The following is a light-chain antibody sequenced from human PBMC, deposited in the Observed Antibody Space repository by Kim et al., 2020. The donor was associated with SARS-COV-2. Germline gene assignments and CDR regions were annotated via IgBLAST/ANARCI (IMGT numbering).Light chain of an antibody. CDR3: QSYFATTQDVV. V-gene: IGLV6-57*03. CDR1: SGGSASNY. J-gene: IGLJ2*01. Sequence: VTMCCTRSSGGSASNYVQWYQQRQGSGPTPAIYADNQRPYGGPDRVSGSIDTSYNAASLTIAGLKTEDEADYYCQSYFATTQDVVFGGGTQLTVL. CDR2: ADN.